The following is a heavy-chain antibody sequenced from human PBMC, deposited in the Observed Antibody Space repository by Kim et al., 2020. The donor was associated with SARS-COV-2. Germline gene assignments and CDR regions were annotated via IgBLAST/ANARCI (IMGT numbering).Heavy chain of an antibody. V-gene: IGHV3-74*01. J-gene: IGHJ6*01. Sequence: GGSLRLSCAASGFTFSSYWMHWVCQAPGKGLVWVSRINRDGSGTSYADSVKGRFTISRDNAQSTLYLQMNSLRAEDTAVYYCARDLDPNSNYYFYGMDV. CDR3: ARDLDPNSNYYFYGMDV. CDR1: GFTFSSYW. CDR2: INRDGSGT. D-gene: IGHD3-3*01.